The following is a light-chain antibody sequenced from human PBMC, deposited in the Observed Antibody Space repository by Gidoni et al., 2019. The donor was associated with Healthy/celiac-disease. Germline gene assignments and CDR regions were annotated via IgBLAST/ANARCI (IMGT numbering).Light chain of an antibody. CDR1: QSVSSSY. V-gene: IGKV3-20*01. CDR2: GAS. CDR3: QQYGSSLX. J-gene: IGKJ4*01. Sequence: IVLTQSPGTLSSSPGERATLACRASQSVSSSYLAWYQPKPGQAPRLLIYGASSRATGIPDRFSGSGSGTDFTLTSSRLEPEDCAVYYWQQYGSSLXVXGGTKVEIK.